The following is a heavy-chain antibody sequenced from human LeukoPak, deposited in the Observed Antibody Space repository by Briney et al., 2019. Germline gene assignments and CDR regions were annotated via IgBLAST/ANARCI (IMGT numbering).Heavy chain of an antibody. D-gene: IGHD3-3*01. J-gene: IGHJ5*02. CDR1: GLTFNNHS. CDR2: VSTNGDVT. CDR3: ANSPRILWFDP. V-gene: IGHV3-23*01. Sequence: GGSLRLSCVASGLTFNNHSMSWVRQAPGMGLEWVSVVSTNGDVTFYADSVKGRFTISRDNSKNTLYLQMNSLRAEDTAVYYCANSPRILWFDPWGQGTLVTVSS.